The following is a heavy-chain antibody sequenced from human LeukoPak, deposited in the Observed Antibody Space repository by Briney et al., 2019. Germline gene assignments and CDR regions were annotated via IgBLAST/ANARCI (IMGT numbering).Heavy chain of an antibody. CDR3: ARGPTVTTDY. D-gene: IGHD4-17*01. CDR2: INPNTGGT. CDR1: GYTFTGYY. J-gene: IGHJ4*02. V-gene: IGHV1-2*02. Sequence: GASVKASCKASGYTFTGYYMHWVRQAPGQGLEWMGWINPNTGGTNYAQNFQGRVTMTRDTSISTAYMELSRLKSDDTAVYYCARGPTVTTDYWGQGTLVTVSS.